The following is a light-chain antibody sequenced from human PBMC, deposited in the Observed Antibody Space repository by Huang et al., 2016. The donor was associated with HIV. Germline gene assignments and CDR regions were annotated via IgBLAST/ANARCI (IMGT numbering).Light chain of an antibody. CDR2: AAS. CDR1: QSIRND. V-gene: IGKV1-39*01. CDR3: HQSYNNPWT. J-gene: IGKJ1*01. Sequence: DVQMTQSPPSVSASVGDRVTITCRASQSIRNDLNWYQQRQGEAPKLLSYAASSLQSGVPARCSGGGSGTDFALTISSLQPEDFATYYCHQSYNNPWTFGQGTKVESK.